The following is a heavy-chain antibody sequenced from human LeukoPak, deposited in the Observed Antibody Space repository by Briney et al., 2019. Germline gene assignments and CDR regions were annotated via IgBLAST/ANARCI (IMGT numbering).Heavy chain of an antibody. Sequence: PGGSLRLSCAASGFTFSSYSMNWVRQAPGKGLEWVSSISNSSSYIYYADSVKGRFTTSRDNSKNTLYLQMNSLRAEDTAVYYCAKQGLVIHSYGSEVEWHDAFDIWGQGTMVTVSS. J-gene: IGHJ3*02. D-gene: IGHD5-18*01. CDR1: GFTFSSYS. V-gene: IGHV3-21*04. CDR2: ISNSSSYI. CDR3: AKQGLVIHSYGSEVEWHDAFDI.